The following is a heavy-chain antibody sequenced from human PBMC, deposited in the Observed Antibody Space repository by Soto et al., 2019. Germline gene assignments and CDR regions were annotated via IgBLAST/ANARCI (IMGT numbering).Heavy chain of an antibody. CDR3: ARDTHYYDSSGYYPSWFDP. CDR2: IYYSGST. V-gene: IGHV4-31*03. D-gene: IGHD3-22*01. Sequence: PSETLSLTCTVSGGSISSGGYYWSWIHQHPGKGLEWIGYIYYSGSTYYNPSLKSRVTISVDTSKNQFSLKLSSVTAADTAVYYCARDTHYYDSSGYYPSWFDPWGQGTLVTVSS. J-gene: IGHJ5*02. CDR1: GGSISSGGYY.